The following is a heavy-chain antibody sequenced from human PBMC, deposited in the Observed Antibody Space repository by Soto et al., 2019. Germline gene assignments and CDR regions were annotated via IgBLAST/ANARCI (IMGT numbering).Heavy chain of an antibody. D-gene: IGHD4-17*01. Sequence: QVQLQESGPGLVRPSQTLSLTCTVSGGSISSGGYYWSWIRQHPGKGLEWIGYIYYSGSTYYNPSLKSRVTISVDTSKNQFSLKLSSVTAADTAVYYCAREMTTVTSGNYFDYWGQGTLVTVSS. V-gene: IGHV4-31*03. CDR2: IYYSGST. CDR3: AREMTTVTSGNYFDY. J-gene: IGHJ4*02. CDR1: GGSISSGGYY.